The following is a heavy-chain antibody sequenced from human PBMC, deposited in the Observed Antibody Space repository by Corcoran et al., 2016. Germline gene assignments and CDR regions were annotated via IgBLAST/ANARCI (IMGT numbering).Heavy chain of an antibody. V-gene: IGHV5-10-1*03. CDR1: GYNSSSYW. CDR3: ASNYYGSGRAYYYYGMDV. Sequence: EVQLVQSGAEVKKPGESLKISCKGSGYNSSSYWITWVRQMPGKGLEWMGRIDPSDSDTNYSPSLQGHVTMSSDKSISTAYLQWRSLKASDTAMYYCASNYYGSGRAYYYYGMDVWGQGTTVTVSS. D-gene: IGHD3-10*01. CDR2: IDPSDSDT. J-gene: IGHJ6*02.